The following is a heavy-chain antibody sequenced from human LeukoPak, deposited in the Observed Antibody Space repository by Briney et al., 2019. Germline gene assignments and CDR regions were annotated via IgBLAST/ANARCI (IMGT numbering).Heavy chain of an antibody. V-gene: IGHV3-53*01. D-gene: IGHD2-21*01. Sequence: LSGGSLRLSCAASGFTVSSNYMSWVRQAPGKGLHWVSVIYSDGSTYYTDSVKGRFTISRDNSKNTLYLQTNSLRAEDTAVYYCARGVGIRYFDYWGQGTLVTVSS. CDR2: IYSDGST. CDR3: ARGVGIRYFDY. CDR1: GFTVSSNY. J-gene: IGHJ4*02.